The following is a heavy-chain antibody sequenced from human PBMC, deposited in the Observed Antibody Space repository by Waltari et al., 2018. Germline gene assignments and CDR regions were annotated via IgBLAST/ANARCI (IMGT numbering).Heavy chain of an antibody. CDR2: INTNTGNP. Sequence: QVQLVQSGSELQKPGASVKVSCKASGYTFTNSAINWWRQAPGQGLEWMGWINTNTGNPTYVQGFTGRFVFSLDTSVSTAYLQINSLKADDTSVYYCAREVVPAATIVVNWFDPWGQGTLVTVSS. CDR1: GYTFTNSA. CDR3: AREVVPAATIVVNWFDP. D-gene: IGHD2-2*01. V-gene: IGHV7-4-1*02. J-gene: IGHJ5*02.